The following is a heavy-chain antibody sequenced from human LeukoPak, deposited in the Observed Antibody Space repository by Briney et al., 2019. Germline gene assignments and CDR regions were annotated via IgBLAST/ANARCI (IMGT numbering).Heavy chain of an antibody. CDR1: GFTFRSYA. Sequence: GGSLRLSCAASGFTFRSYAMSWVRQAPGKGLEWVSAISGSGGSTYYADSVKGRFTISRDNSKNTLYLQMNRLRAEDTAVYYCAKWRFSSSWYRILDFDYWGQGTLVTVSS. J-gene: IGHJ4*02. V-gene: IGHV3-23*01. CDR3: AKWRFSSSWYRILDFDY. CDR2: ISGSGGST. D-gene: IGHD6-13*01.